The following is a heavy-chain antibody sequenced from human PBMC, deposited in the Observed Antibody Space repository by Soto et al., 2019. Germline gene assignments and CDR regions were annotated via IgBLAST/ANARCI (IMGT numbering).Heavy chain of an antibody. J-gene: IGHJ6*02. CDR3: ARGDYSSSWYGFYYYGMDV. CDR2: INHSGST. CDR1: GGSFGGYY. D-gene: IGHD6-13*01. V-gene: IGHV4-34*01. Sequence: PSETLSLTCAVYGGSFGGYYWSWIRQPPGKGLEWIGEINHSGSTNYNPSLKSRVTISVDTSKNQFSLKLSSVTAADTAVYYCARGDYSSSWYGFYYYGMDVWGQGTTVT.